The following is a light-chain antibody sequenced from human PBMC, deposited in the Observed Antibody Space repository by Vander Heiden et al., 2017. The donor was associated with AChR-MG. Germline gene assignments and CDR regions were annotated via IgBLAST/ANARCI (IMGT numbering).Light chain of an antibody. CDR1: HSNSSY. CDR3: QQSYSTPDT. V-gene: IGKV1-39*01. CDR2: AAS. Sequence: DIQVTQSPSSLSASVRDKVTHTCLDSHSNSSYLAWYQQKPGQAPKLLIYAASILQSGVPSRFSGSGSGTDFTLTISSLQPEDVATYYCQQSYSTPDTFGQGTKLEIK. J-gene: IGKJ2*01.